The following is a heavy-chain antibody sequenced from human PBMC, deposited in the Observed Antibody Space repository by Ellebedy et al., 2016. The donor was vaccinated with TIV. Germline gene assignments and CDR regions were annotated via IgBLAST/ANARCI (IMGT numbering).Heavy chain of an antibody. J-gene: IGHJ4*02. CDR3: AKGGPYDSSGYYRPFDY. Sequence: SLKISCAASGFTFDDYAMHWVRQAPGKGLEWVSGISWNGGRIGYADSVKGRFTISRDSSKNSLYLQMNSLRAEDTALYYCAKGGPYDSSGYYRPFDYWGQGTLVTVSS. V-gene: IGHV3-9*01. CDR1: GFTFDDYA. CDR2: ISWNGGRI. D-gene: IGHD3-22*01.